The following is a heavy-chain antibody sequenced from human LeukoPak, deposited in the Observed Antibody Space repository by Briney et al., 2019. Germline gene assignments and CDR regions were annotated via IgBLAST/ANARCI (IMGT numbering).Heavy chain of an antibody. Sequence: GGSLRLSCAASGFTFNTYGMHWVRQPPGKGLEWVALIWFDGSKQYYADSVKGRVTISRDNSQGAVYLQMGSLRVEDTAVYYCARDPLGTRPGFDYWGQGTLVTVSS. CDR2: IWFDGSKQ. CDR1: GFTFNTYG. J-gene: IGHJ4*02. V-gene: IGHV3-33*01. CDR3: ARDPLGTRPGFDY. D-gene: IGHD1-1*01.